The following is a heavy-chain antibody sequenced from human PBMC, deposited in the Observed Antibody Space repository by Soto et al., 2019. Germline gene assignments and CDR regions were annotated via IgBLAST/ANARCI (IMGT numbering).Heavy chain of an antibody. CDR3: ARDRQYYHFWSGYQNEGPYCMDV. CDR2: INHSGGT. J-gene: IGHJ6*02. Sequence: QVQLQQWGAGLLKPSETLSLTCAVYGGSFSGYFWTWIRQAPEKGLEWIGKINHSGGTNYNSSPKSRVTISVDTSKNQFSLILSSVTAADSAVYYCARDRQYYHFWSGYQNEGPYCMDVWGQGTTVTVSS. D-gene: IGHD3-3*02. V-gene: IGHV4-34*02. CDR1: GGSFSGYF.